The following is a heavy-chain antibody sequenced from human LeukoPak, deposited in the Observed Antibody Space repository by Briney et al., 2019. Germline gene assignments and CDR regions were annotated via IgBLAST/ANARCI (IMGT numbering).Heavy chain of an antibody. Sequence: GASVKVSCTASGYTFTSYGISWVRQAPGQGIEWMGWISAYNGNTNYAQKLQGRVTMTTDTSTSTAYMELRSLRSDDTAVYYCAIIAAAATLQMDYWGQGTLVTVSS. CDR2: ISAYNGNT. CDR3: AIIAAAATLQMDY. J-gene: IGHJ4*02. CDR1: GYTFTSYG. V-gene: IGHV1-18*01. D-gene: IGHD6-13*01.